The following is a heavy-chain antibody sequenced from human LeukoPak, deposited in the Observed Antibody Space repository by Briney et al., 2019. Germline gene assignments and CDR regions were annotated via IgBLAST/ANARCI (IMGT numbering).Heavy chain of an antibody. Sequence: PSETLSLTCTVSGGSISNYYWSWIRQPPGKGLEWIGYIYYSGSTNYNPSLKSRVTISVDTSKNQCSLKLSSVTAADTAVYYCARHGGGGYYSYYYAMDVWGQGTTVTVS. CDR1: GGSISNYY. D-gene: IGHD3-16*01. J-gene: IGHJ6*02. CDR2: IYYSGST. V-gene: IGHV4-59*08. CDR3: ARHGGGGYYSYYYAMDV.